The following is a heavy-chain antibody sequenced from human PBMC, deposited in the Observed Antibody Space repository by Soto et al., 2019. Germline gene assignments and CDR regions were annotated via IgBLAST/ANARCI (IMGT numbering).Heavy chain of an antibody. J-gene: IGHJ5*02. CDR1: GFTFSGSA. V-gene: IGHV3-73*01. CDR3: TSGPPFGELHNWFDP. CDR2: IRSKANSYAT. Sequence: PGGSLRLSCAASGFTFSGSAMHWVRQASGKGLEWVGRIRSKANSYATAYAASVKGRFTISRDDSKNTAYLQMNSLKTEDTAVYYCTSGPPFGELHNWFDPWGQGTLVTVSS. D-gene: IGHD3-10*01.